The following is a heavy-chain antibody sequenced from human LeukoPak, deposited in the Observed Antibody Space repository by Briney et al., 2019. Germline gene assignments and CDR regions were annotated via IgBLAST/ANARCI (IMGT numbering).Heavy chain of an antibody. CDR2: IYYSGST. CDR3: ARDRYSSGWYGGGMDV. CDR1: GGSISSYY. Sequence: SETLSLTSTVSGGSISSYYWTWVRQPPGKGLEWCGYIYYSGSTNYNPSLKSRVTISVDTSKNQFSLKLSSVTAADTAVYYCARDRYSSGWYGGGMDVWGQGTTVTVSS. V-gene: IGHV4-59*01. D-gene: IGHD6-19*01. J-gene: IGHJ6*02.